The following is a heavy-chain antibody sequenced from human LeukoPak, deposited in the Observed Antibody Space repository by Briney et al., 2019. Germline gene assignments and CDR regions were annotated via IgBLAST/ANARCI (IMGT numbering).Heavy chain of an antibody. CDR2: IYGGGST. CDR3: ARDRAAYDSSGYLYYYYGMDV. V-gene: IGHV3-66*01. J-gene: IGHJ6*02. D-gene: IGHD3-22*01. Sequence: GGSLRLSCAASGFTVSSNYMSWVRQAPGKGLEWVSVIYGGGSTYYADSVKGRFTISRDNSKNTLYLQMNSLRAEDTAVYYCARDRAAYDSSGYLYYYYGMDVWGQGTTVTVSS. CDR1: GFTVSSNY.